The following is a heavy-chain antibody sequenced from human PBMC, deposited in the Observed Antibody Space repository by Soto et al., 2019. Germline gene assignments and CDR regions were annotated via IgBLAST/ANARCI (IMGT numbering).Heavy chain of an antibody. J-gene: IGHJ4*02. CDR1: GFTFSDYY. CDR3: AIVSSPRGAVAGVINF. V-gene: IGHV3-11*01. Sequence: QVQLVESGGGLVKPGGSLRLSWAASGFTFSDYYMNWIRRAPGKGLECVSYIGSSGRTIYYADSVKGRFTISRDNAKNSLYLQMNSLRADDTAVYYCAIVSSPRGAVAGVINFWGQGTLVTVSS. CDR2: IGSSGRTI. D-gene: IGHD6-19*01.